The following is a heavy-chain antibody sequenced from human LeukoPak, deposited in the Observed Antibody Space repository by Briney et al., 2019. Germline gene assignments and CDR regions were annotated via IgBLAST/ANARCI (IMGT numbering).Heavy chain of an antibody. D-gene: IGHD3-10*01. Sequence: SETLSLTCTVSGGSISTYYWSWIRQPPGKGLEWIGYIYHSGSTKYNPSLKSRVTISVDTSKNQFSLKLTSVTAADTAVYYCARDSFTNDVIRGVIRWFDPWGQGTLVTVSS. CDR3: ARDSFTNDVIRGVIRWFDP. CDR2: IYHSGST. J-gene: IGHJ5*02. CDR1: GGSISTYY. V-gene: IGHV4-59*12.